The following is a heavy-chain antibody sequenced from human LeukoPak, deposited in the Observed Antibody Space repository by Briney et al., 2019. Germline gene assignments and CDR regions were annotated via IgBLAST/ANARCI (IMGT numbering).Heavy chain of an antibody. D-gene: IGHD3-22*01. CDR3: ARDSSGFPRDASDY. CDR2: ISAYNGHT. Sequence: GASVKVSCKASGYTFSNYGINWVRQAPGQGLEWMGWISAYNGHTNYAQKVQGRVTMTTDTSTSTAYMELRSLRSDDTAGYFCARDSSGFPRDASDYWGQGTLVTVSS. CDR1: GYTFSNYG. V-gene: IGHV1-18*01. J-gene: IGHJ4*02.